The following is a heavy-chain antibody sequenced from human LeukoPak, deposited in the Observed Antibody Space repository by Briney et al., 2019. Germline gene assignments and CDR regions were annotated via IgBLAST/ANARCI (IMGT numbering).Heavy chain of an antibody. J-gene: IGHJ4*02. CDR2: ISYDGSNK. V-gene: IGHV3-30*18. D-gene: IGHD3-10*01. CDR3: AKGCSYYYCSGSYSDY. Sequence: GGSLRLSCAASGFTFSSYGMHWVRQAPGKGLEWVAVISYDGSNKYYADSVKGRFTISRDNSKNRLYLQMNSLRAEDTAVYYCAKGCSYYYCSGSYSDYWGQGTLVTVSS. CDR1: GFTFSSYG.